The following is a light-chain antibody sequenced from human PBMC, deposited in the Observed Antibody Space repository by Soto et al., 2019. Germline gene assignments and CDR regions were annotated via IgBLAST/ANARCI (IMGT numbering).Light chain of an antibody. V-gene: IGKV1-33*01. Sequence: DIQMTQSPSSLSASEGDRVTITCQSSHDVSRNLNWFQQKPGEAPQLLIYDASNLERGVPSRFSGSGSGTDFTLTISSHQPEDVATYYWQQNNNMLAFGGGTEVEIK. J-gene: IGKJ4*01. CDR1: HDVSRN. CDR3: QQNNNMLA. CDR2: DAS.